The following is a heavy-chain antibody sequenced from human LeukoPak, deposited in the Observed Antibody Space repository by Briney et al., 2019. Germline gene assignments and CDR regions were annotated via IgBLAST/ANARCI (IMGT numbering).Heavy chain of an antibody. J-gene: IGHJ4*02. Sequence: GGSLRLSCAASGFTFSSYAMHWVRQAPGKGLEWVAVISYDGSNKYYADSVKGRFTISRDNSKNTLYLQMNSLRAEDTAVYYCARDMELAVAGYFDYWGQGTLVTVSS. CDR3: ARDMELAVAGYFDY. CDR2: ISYDGSNK. V-gene: IGHV3-30*04. CDR1: GFTFSSYA. D-gene: IGHD6-19*01.